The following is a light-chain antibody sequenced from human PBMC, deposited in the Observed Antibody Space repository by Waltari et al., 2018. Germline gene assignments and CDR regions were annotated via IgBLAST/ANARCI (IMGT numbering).Light chain of an antibody. Sequence: EIVLTQSPATLSLSPGERATLPCRASQSVRNSNLGWYQQNPGQAPRLLIYSASTRATGIPDRFSGSGSGMDFTLTISRLEPEDFAVYYCHHYGSSPPITFGGGTKVEIK. CDR3: HHYGSSPPIT. V-gene: IGKV3-20*01. CDR2: SAS. CDR1: QSVRNSN. J-gene: IGKJ4*01.